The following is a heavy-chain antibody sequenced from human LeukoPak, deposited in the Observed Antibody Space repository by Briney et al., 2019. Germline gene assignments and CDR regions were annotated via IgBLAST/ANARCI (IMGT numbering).Heavy chain of an antibody. CDR3: AKCGELYPDY. Sequence: GGSLRLSCAASGFTFSGYAMSWVRQAPGKGLEWLSAISGSGGSTYYADSVKGRFTISRDNSKNTLYLQMNSLRAEDTAVYYCAKCGELYPDYWGQGTLVTVSS. CDR2: ISGSGGST. V-gene: IGHV3-23*01. D-gene: IGHD1-7*01. CDR1: GFTFSGYA. J-gene: IGHJ4*02.